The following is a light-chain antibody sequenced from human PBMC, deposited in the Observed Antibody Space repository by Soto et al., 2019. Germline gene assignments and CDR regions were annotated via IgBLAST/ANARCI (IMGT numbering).Light chain of an antibody. CDR1: QSVSSY. CDR3: HQRSNWPRT. V-gene: IGKV3-11*01. CDR2: DAS. Sequence: EIVLTQSPATLSLSPGERATLSCRASQSVSSYLAWYQQKPGQAPRLLIYDASNRATGIPARFSGSGSGTDFTLTISSLEPEDFALYYCHQRSNWPRTFGQRTKLEIK. J-gene: IGKJ2*01.